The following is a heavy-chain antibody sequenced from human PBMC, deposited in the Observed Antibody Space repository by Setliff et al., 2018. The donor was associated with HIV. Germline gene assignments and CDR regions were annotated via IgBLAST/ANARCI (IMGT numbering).Heavy chain of an antibody. CDR3: ARQLSNSLDY. Sequence: ASVKVSCKASGYSFTDYFIHWVRQAPGRGLEWMGWISPHSGGTRTTRTFRGRVTMTRDTSINTAYMELSGLRSDDTAMYFCARQLSNSLDYWGQGTQVTVSS. CDR2: ISPHSGGT. CDR1: GYSFTDYF. V-gene: IGHV1-2*02. D-gene: IGHD7-27*01. J-gene: IGHJ4*02.